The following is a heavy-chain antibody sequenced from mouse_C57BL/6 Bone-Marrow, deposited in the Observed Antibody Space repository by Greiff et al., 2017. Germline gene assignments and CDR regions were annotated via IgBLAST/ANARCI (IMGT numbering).Heavy chain of an antibody. D-gene: IGHD1-1*01. Sequence: EVKVVESGGGLVQPGGSLSLSCAASGFTFTDYYMSWVRQPPGKALEWLGFIRNKANGYTTEYSASVKGRFTISRDNSQSILYLQMNALRAEDSATYYCARYATVVGFDYWGQGTTLTVSS. CDR1: GFTFTDYY. CDR2: IRNKANGYTT. V-gene: IGHV7-3*01. J-gene: IGHJ2*01. CDR3: ARYATVVGFDY.